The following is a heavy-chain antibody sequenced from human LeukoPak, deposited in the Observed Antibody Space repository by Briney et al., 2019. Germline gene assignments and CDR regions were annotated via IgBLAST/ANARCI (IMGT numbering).Heavy chain of an antibody. CDR2: INSDGSST. Sequence: GGSLRLSCAASGFTFDDYAMHWVRQAPGKGLVWVSRINSDGSSTSYADSVKGRFTISRDNAKNTLYLQMNSLRAEDTAVYYCARGATMVRGVIPRFDPWGQGTLVTVSS. CDR1: GFTFDDYA. V-gene: IGHV3-74*01. J-gene: IGHJ5*02. D-gene: IGHD3-10*01. CDR3: ARGATMVRGVIPRFDP.